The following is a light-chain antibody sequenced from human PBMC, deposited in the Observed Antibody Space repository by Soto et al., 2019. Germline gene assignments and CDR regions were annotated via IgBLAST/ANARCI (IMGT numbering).Light chain of an antibody. V-gene: IGKV3-20*01. J-gene: IGKJ1*01. CDR2: ESS. CDR1: QNVANY. CDR3: QQYGSSPRT. Sequence: EIVLTQSPATLSLSPGERATLSCRASQNVANYLDWYQQKPGQAPRLLIYESSNRATGIPDRFRGSGSGTDFTLTISRLEPEDFAVYYCQQYGSSPRTFGQGTKVDI.